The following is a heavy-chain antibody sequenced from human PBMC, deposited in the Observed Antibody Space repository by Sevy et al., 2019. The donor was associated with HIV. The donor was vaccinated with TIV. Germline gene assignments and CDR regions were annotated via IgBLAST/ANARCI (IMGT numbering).Heavy chain of an antibody. CDR2: ISSSSNTI. CDR3: ASIPVLHYSIDV. V-gene: IGHV3-48*02. D-gene: IGHD3-16*01. J-gene: IGHJ6*02. CDR1: GFTFSSSS. Sequence: GGSLRLSCAASGFTFSSSSMNWVRQAPGKGLEWVSYISSSSNTIYYADSVKGRFTISRDNAKNSLYLQMNSLRDEDTAVYYCASIPVLHYSIDVWGQGTTVTVSS.